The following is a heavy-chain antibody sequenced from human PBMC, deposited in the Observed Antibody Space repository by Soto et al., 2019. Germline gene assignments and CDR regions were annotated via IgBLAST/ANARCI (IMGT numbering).Heavy chain of an antibody. CDR1: GFTFSLYS. CDR2: ISSSSSYI. V-gene: IGHV3-21*01. Sequence: GGSLRLSCAASGFTFSLYSMIWVRQAPGKGLEWVSSISSSSSYIYYADSMKGRFTLSRDNAQNSLYLQMNSLRVDDTAVYYCVRARATDSSPDFSGQGHLVTVSS. CDR3: VRARATDSSPDF. J-gene: IGHJ4*02. D-gene: IGHD6-19*01.